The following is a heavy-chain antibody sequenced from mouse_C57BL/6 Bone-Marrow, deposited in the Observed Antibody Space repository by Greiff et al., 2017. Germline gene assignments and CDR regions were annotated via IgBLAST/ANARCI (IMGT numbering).Heavy chain of an antibody. V-gene: IGHV10-1*01. J-gene: IGHJ4*01. CDR2: IRSKSNNYAT. Sequence: EVKLLESGGGLVQPKGSLKLSCAASGFSFNTYAMNWVRQAPGKGLEWVARIRSKSNNYATYYADSVKDRFTISRDASESMLYLKMNNLKTEDTAMYYCVRFLYGYYYAIDYWGQGTSVTVSS. CDR1: GFSFNTYA. CDR3: VRFLYGYYYAIDY. D-gene: IGHD2-2*01.